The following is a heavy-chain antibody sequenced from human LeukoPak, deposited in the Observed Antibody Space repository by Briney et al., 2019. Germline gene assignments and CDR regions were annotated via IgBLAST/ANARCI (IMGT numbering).Heavy chain of an antibody. Sequence: GASVKVSCKASGYTFTSYGISWVRQAPGQGLEWMGWISAYNGNTNYAQKLQGRVTMTTDTSTSTAYMELRSLRSDDTAVYYCAREPLELGSYWHFDLWGRGTLVTVSS. D-gene: IGHD7-27*01. CDR3: AREPLELGSYWHFDL. J-gene: IGHJ2*01. CDR1: GYTFTSYG. V-gene: IGHV1-18*01. CDR2: ISAYNGNT.